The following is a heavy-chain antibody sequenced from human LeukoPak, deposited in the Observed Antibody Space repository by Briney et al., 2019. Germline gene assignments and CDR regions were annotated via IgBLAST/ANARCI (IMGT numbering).Heavy chain of an antibody. Sequence: PSETLSLTCTVSGGSISSSSYYWGWIRQPPGKGLEWIGSIYYSGSTYYNPSLKSRVTISVDTSKNQFSLKLSSVTAADTAVYYCARHRMVRGWGNFDYWGQGTLVTVSS. CDR3: ARHRMVRGWGNFDY. CDR1: GGSISSSSYY. D-gene: IGHD3-10*01. V-gene: IGHV4-39*01. CDR2: IYYSGST. J-gene: IGHJ4*02.